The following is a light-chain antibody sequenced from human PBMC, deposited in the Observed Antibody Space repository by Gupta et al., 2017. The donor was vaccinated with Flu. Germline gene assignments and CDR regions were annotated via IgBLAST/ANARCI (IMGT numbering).Light chain of an antibody. V-gene: IGKV3-20*01. CDR3: QQYGSSSYT. CDR1: QSFSSDY. J-gene: IGKJ2*01. CDR2: GAS. Sequence: ERATLDCRTSQSFSSDYLAWYQHKHGQAPRLLIFGASSRATGIPDRISGSGSGTDFTLTISRLEPEDFAVYYCQQYGSSSYTFGQGTKLEIK.